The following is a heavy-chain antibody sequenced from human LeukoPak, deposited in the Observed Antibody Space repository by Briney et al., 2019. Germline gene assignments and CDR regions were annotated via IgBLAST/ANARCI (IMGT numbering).Heavy chain of an antibody. D-gene: IGHD1-7*01. CDR2: ISWNSGSI. J-gene: IGHJ5*02. CDR1: GFTFDDYA. V-gene: IGHV3-9*01. Sequence: QSGRSLRLSCAASGFTFDDYAMHWVRQAPGKGLEWVSGISWNSGSIGYADSVKGRFTISRDNAKNSLYLQMNSLRDEDTAVYYCARDQWYNWNYWVYNWFDPWGQGTLVTVSS. CDR3: ARDQWYNWNYWVYNWFDP.